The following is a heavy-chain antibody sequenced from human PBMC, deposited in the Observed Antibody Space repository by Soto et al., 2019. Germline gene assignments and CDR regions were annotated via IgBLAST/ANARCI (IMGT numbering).Heavy chain of an antibody. CDR2: INGGGGST. D-gene: IGHD2-2*01. CDR3: AKEGYCRISDCPRPPARNDY. CDR1: GFTFSSFA. V-gene: IGHV3-23*01. J-gene: IGHJ4*02. Sequence: EVQLLESGGGLVQPGGSLRLSCAASGFTFSSFAMSWVRQAPGKGLEWVSAINGGGGSTYYADSVKGRFTISRDSSKNTLYLQMNSLRAEDTAVYYCAKEGYCRISDCPRPPARNDYWGQGTPVTVSS.